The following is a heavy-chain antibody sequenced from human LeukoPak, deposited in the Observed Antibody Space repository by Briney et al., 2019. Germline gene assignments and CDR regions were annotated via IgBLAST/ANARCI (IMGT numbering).Heavy chain of an antibody. D-gene: IGHD2-2*02. V-gene: IGHV4-34*01. CDR2: INHSGST. J-gene: IGHJ3*02. CDR3: ARDGWAPAAILPDAFDI. CDR1: GGSFSGYY. Sequence: SETLSLTCAVYGGSFSGYYWSWIRQPPGKGLEWIGEINHSGSTNYNPSLKSRVTISVDTSKNQFSLKLSSVTAADTAVYYCARDGWAPAAILPDAFDIWGRGTMVTVSS.